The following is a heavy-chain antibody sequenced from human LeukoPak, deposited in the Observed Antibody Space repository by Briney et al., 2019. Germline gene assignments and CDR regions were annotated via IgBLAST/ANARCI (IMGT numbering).Heavy chain of an antibody. CDR3: ARATHYYDSSAYYSPLGY. V-gene: IGHV3-33*01. CDR2: IWYDGIND. CDR1: GFSFTSYG. J-gene: IGHJ4*02. Sequence: GGSLRLSCAASGFSFTSYGMHWVRQAPGKGLEWVAVIWYDGINDYYADSVKGRFTISRDNSKNTLFLQMNSLRADDTAVYYCARATHYYDSSAYYSPLGYWGQGTLVTVSS. D-gene: IGHD3-22*01.